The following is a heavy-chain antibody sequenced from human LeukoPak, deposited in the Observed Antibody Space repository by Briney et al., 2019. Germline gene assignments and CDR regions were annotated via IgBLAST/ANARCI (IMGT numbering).Heavy chain of an antibody. CDR2: IYYTGST. J-gene: IGHJ4*02. CDR3: AGSLLDGYNFDF. V-gene: IGHV4-59*08. D-gene: IGHD5-24*01. CDR1: GGSIGSYY. Sequence: SETLSLTCTVSGGSIGSYYWSWIRQPPGKGLEWVSYIYYTGSTNYNPSLKSRVTISVDMSKNQFSLKLSSVTAADTAVYYCAGSLLDGYNFDFWGQGTLVTVSS.